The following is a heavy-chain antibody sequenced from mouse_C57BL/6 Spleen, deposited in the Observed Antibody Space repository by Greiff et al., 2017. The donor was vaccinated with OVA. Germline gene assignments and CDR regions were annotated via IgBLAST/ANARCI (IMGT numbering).Heavy chain of an antibody. V-gene: IGHV1-50*01. CDR2: IDPSDSYT. Sequence: QVQLQQPGAELVKPGASVKLSCKASGYTFTSYWMQWVKQRPGQGLEWIGEIDPSDSYTNYNQKFKGKATLTVDTSSSTAYMQLSSLTSEDSAVDYCARIWEQYYFDYWGQGTTLTVSS. D-gene: IGHD4-1*01. CDR3: ARIWEQYYFDY. CDR1: GYTFTSYW. J-gene: IGHJ2*01.